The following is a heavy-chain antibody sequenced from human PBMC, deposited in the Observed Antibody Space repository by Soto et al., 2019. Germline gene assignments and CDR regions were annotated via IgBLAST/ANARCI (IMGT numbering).Heavy chain of an antibody. D-gene: IGHD2-2*01. V-gene: IGHV4-34*01. J-gene: IGHJ4*02. CDR3: ARLGYCSSTSCYVLILDY. CDR2: INHSGST. CDR1: GGSFSGYY. Sequence: SETLSLTCTVYGGSFSGYYWSWIRQPPGKGLEWIGEINHSGSTNYNPSLKSRVTISVDTSKNQFSLKLSSVTAADTAVYYCARLGYCSSTSCYVLILDYWGQGTLVTVSS.